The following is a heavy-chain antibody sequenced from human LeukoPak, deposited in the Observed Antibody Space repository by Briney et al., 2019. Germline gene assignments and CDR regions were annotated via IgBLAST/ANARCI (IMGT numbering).Heavy chain of an antibody. CDR1: GGSISSYY. Sequence: SETLSLTCTVSGGSISSYYWGWIRQPPGKGLEWIGSIYYSGSTYYNPSLKSRVTISVDTSKNQFSLKLSSVTAADTAVYYCARQVRGGVVAATNYFDYWGQGTLVTVSS. CDR2: IYYSGST. J-gene: IGHJ4*02. D-gene: IGHD2-15*01. V-gene: IGHV4-39*01. CDR3: ARQVRGGVVAATNYFDY.